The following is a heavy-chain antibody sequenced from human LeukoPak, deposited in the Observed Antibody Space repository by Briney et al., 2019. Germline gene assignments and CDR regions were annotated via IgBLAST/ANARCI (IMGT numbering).Heavy chain of an antibody. CDR1: GGSISGYY. Sequence: SETLSLTCTVSGGSISGYYWSWIRQPAGKGLEWIGRIYTSGSTNYNPSLKSRVTISVDRSKNQFSLKLSSVTAADTAVYYCASFLPHDAFDIWGQGTMVTVSS. V-gene: IGHV4-4*07. J-gene: IGHJ3*02. CDR3: ASFLPHDAFDI. CDR2: IYTSGST. D-gene: IGHD3-3*01.